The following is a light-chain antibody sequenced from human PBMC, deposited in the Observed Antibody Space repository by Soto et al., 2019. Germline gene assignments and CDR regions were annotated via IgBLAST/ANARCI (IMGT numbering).Light chain of an antibody. CDR3: CSYAGSSTVV. Sequence: QSALTQPPSVSGSPGQSITISCTGTSSDVGSYNLVSWYQQHPGKAPKLMIYEGSKRPSGVSNRFSGSKSGNTASLTISGLQAEDEADYYCCSYAGSSTVVFGGGTKVTVL. CDR1: SSDVGSYNL. CDR2: EGS. V-gene: IGLV2-23*01. J-gene: IGLJ2*01.